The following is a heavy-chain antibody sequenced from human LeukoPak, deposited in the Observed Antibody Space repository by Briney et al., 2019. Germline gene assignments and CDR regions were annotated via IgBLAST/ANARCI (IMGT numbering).Heavy chain of an antibody. V-gene: IGHV3-11*04. CDR1: GFTFSDYY. CDR2: ISSIGSTI. CDR3: ARGGGVSRYSGSYDAFDI. J-gene: IGHJ3*02. D-gene: IGHD1-26*01. Sequence: PLGGLRLSPAPAGFTFSDYYMRGSRPTPEKGLGWVSYISSIGSTIYYADSVKGRFTISRDNAKNSLYLQMNSLRAEDTAVYYCARGGGVSRYSGSYDAFDIWGQGTMVTVSS.